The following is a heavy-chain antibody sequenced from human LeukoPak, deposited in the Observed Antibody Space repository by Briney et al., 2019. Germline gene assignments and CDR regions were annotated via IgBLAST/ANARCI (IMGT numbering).Heavy chain of an antibody. Sequence: GRSLRLSCAASGFTFSSYGMHWVRQAPGKGLEWVSVIYSGGNTYYADSVKGRFTISRDNSKNAVYLQMNSLRAEDTAVYYCARDSTSGWYHWFDPWGQGTLVTVSS. J-gene: IGHJ5*02. CDR1: GFTFSSYG. V-gene: IGHV3-66*01. CDR2: IYSGGNT. D-gene: IGHD6-19*01. CDR3: ARDSTSGWYHWFDP.